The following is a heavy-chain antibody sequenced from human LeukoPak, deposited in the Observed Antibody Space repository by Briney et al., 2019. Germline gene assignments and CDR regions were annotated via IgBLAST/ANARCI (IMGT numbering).Heavy chain of an antibody. D-gene: IGHD6-13*01. J-gene: IGHJ4*02. CDR2: IGTTSNTI. V-gene: IGHV3-48*02. CDR3: ARARYSSSWYLDY. CDR1: GFTFSSYS. Sequence: GGSLRLSCSASGFTFSSYSMHWVRQAPGKGLEWVSGIGTTSNTIYYADSVKGRFTISRDNAKNSLYLQMSGLGDEDTAVYFCARARYSSSWYLDYWGQGTLVTVSS.